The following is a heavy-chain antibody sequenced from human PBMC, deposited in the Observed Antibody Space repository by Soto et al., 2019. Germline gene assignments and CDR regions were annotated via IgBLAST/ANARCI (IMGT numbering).Heavy chain of an antibody. CDR3: SRGRRTAVTIDY. V-gene: IGHV4-34*01. CDR2: INHSGST. J-gene: IGHJ4*02. CDR1: GGSFSGYY. D-gene: IGHD4-17*01. Sequence: SETLSLTCAVYGGSFSGYYWSWIRQPPGKGLEWVGEINHSGSTNDNPSLKSRVTISVDTSKNQFSLKLSSVTAADTAVYYCSRGRRTAVTIDYWGQGTLVTVSS.